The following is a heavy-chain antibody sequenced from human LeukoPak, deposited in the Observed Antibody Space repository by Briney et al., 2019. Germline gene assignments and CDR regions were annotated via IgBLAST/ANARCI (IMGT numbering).Heavy chain of an antibody. D-gene: IGHD6-19*01. CDR2: ISGSGGST. V-gene: IGHV3-23*01. J-gene: IGHJ4*02. CDR1: GFTFSSYA. CDR3: AKDGTLYSSGRFDY. Sequence: GGSLRLSCAASGFTFSSYAMSWVRQAPGKGLEWVPAISGSGGSTYYADSVKGRFTISRDNSKNTLYLQMNSLRAEDTAVYYCAKDGTLYSSGRFDYWGQGTLVTVSS.